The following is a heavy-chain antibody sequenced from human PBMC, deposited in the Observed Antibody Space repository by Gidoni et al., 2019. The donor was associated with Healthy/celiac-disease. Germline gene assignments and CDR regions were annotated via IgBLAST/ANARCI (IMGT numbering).Heavy chain of an antibody. D-gene: IGHD1-1*01. CDR1: GGTFSSYA. Sequence: QVQLVQSGAEVKKPGSSVTVSCKVSGGTFSSYAIRWVRQSPGQGLEWLGGIIPIFGTANYAQKFQGRVTITADKSTSTAYMELSSLRSEDTAVYYCAPEGTPGGMDVWGQGTTVTVSS. V-gene: IGHV1-69*06. CDR3: APEGTPGGMDV. J-gene: IGHJ6*02. CDR2: IIPIFGTA.